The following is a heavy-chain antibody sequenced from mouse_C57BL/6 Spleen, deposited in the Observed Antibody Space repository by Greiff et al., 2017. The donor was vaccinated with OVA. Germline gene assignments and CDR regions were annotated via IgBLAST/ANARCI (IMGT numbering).Heavy chain of an antibody. D-gene: IGHD1-1*01. CDR1: GYTFTSYW. V-gene: IGHV1-69*01. CDR2: IDPSDSYT. J-gene: IGHJ2*01. CDR3: ARYGSSYDY. Sequence: QVQLQQPGAELVMPGASVKLSCKASGYTFTSYWMHWVKQRPGQGLEWIGEIDPSDSYTNYNQKFKGKSTLTVDKSSSTAYMQLSSLTSEDSAGYYCARYGSSYDYWGQGTTLTVFS.